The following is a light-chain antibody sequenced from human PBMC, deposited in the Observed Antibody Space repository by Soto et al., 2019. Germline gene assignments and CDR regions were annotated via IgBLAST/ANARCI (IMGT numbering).Light chain of an antibody. V-gene: IGKV1-39*01. Sequence: DIQMTQSPSSLSASVGDRVTITCRASQTISRFLTWYQQKPGKAPKLLIYDAFTWQSGVPSRFSGSGSGTDFTLTIGSLQPEDFARYYCQQTYRPPFTFGPGTKVDIK. J-gene: IGKJ3*01. CDR1: QTISRF. CDR3: QQTYRPPFT. CDR2: DAF.